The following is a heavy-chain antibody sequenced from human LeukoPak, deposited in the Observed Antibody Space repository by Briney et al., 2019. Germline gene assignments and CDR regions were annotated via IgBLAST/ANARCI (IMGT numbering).Heavy chain of an antibody. CDR3: ATPAYDSSGYYYFKFDY. D-gene: IGHD3-22*01. Sequence: PGGSLRLSCAASGFTLSSYAMSWVRQAPGRGLEWVSAISGSGGSTYYADSVKGRFTISRDNSKNTLYLQMNSLRAEDTAVYYCATPAYDSSGYYYFKFDYWGQGTLVTVSS. CDR1: GFTLSSYA. V-gene: IGHV3-23*01. J-gene: IGHJ4*02. CDR2: ISGSGGST.